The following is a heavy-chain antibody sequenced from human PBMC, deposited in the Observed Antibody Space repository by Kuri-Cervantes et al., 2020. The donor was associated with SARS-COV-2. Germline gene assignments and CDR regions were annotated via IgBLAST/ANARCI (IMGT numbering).Heavy chain of an antibody. V-gene: IGHV3-30*03. CDR2: ISYDGSNK. CDR3: ARDFVVVVAAWRTGMDV. Sequence: GESLKISCAASGFTFSSYGMHWIRQAPGKGLEWVAVISYDGSNKYYADSVKGRFTISRDNSKNTLYLQMSSLRAEDTAVYYCARDFVVVVAAWRTGMDVWGQGTTVTVSS. J-gene: IGHJ6*02. D-gene: IGHD2-15*01. CDR1: GFTFSSYG.